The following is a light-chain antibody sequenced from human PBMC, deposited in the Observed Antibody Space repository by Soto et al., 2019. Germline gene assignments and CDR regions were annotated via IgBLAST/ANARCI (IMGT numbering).Light chain of an antibody. Sequence: QSALTQPASVSGSPGQSITISCTGTSSDVGGYNYVSWYQQHPGKAPKLMIYEVSNRPAGVSNRFSGSKSGNTASLTISGLQAEDEADYYCISYTSSSIDYVFGTGTQLTVL. J-gene: IGLJ1*01. V-gene: IGLV2-14*01. CDR2: EVS. CDR1: SSDVGGYNY. CDR3: ISYTSSSIDYV.